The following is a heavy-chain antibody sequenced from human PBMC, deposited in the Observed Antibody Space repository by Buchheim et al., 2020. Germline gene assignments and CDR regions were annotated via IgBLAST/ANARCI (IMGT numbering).Heavy chain of an antibody. CDR3: ARDFVGAYSGSDFLVSYYYCGMDV. CDR2: INPNSGGT. V-gene: IGHV1-2*06. D-gene: IGHD1-26*01. J-gene: IGHJ6*02. CDR1: GYTFTGYY. Sequence: QVQLVQSGAEVKKPGASVKVSCKASGYTFTGYYMHWVRQAPGQGLEWMGRINPNSGGTNYAQKFQGRVTMTRDTSISTAYMELSRLRSDDTAVYYCARDFVGAYSGSDFLVSYYYCGMDVWGQGTT.